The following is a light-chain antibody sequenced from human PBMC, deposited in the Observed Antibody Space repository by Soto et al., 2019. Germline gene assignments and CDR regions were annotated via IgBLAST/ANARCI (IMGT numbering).Light chain of an antibody. Sequence: QSVLTQPASVSGSPGQSITISCTGTSSDVGGYNYVSWYQHYPGKAPKLVIYEVDNRPSGISNRFSGSKSANTASLTISGLQGEDAAHYYCSSYTTSSTWVFGGGTKLTVL. J-gene: IGLJ3*02. CDR3: SSYTTSSTWV. CDR1: SSDVGGYNY. V-gene: IGLV2-14*01. CDR2: EVD.